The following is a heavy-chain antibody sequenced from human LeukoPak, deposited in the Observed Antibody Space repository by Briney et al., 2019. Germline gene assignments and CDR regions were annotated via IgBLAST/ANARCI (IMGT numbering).Heavy chain of an antibody. Sequence: GGSLRLSCAASGFTFSSYEMNWVRQAPGKGLEWVSYISSSGSTIYYADSVKGRFTISRDNAKNSLYLQMNSLRAEDTAVYYCARVVGYCSGGSCYSYYYYMDVWGKGTTVTISS. CDR3: ARVVGYCSGGSCYSYYYYMDV. CDR2: ISSSGSTI. J-gene: IGHJ6*03. D-gene: IGHD2-15*01. CDR1: GFTFSSYE. V-gene: IGHV3-48*03.